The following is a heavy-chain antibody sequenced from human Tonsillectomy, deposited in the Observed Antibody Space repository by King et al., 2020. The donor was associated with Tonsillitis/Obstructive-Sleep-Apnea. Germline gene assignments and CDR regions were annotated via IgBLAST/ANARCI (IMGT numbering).Heavy chain of an antibody. D-gene: IGHD3-3*01. V-gene: IGHV3-11*01. CDR3: ARATPYYDFWSGSCDN. CDR1: GFTFSDYY. J-gene: IGHJ4*02. CDR2: ITNNGNIL. Sequence: VQLVESGGGLVKPGGSLRLSCAPSGFTFSDYYMSWIRQAPGKGLEWISYITNNGNILYYADSVKGRFTISRDNAKNSLYLEMHSLRDDDTAVYYCARATPYYDFWSGSCDNWGQGILVTVSS.